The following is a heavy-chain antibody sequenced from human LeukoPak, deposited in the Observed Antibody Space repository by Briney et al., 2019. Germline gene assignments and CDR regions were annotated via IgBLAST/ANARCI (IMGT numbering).Heavy chain of an antibody. CDR3: ARKASLVRGENYLDY. D-gene: IGHD3-10*01. CDR1: GFTFSSYA. CDR2: IGAGGTFT. Sequence: GGSLRLSCTASGFTFSSYAMNWVRQAPGKGLEWVSGIGAGGTFTYYADSVKGRFTIFRDNSRNTLYLQMNSLRTEDTAVYHCARKASLVRGENYLDYWGQGTLVTVSS. V-gene: IGHV3-23*01. J-gene: IGHJ4*02.